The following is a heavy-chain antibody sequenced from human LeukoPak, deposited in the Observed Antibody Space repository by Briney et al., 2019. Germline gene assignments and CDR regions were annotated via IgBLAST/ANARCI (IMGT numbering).Heavy chain of an antibody. CDR3: ARRRDTAMVTDPYYFDY. J-gene: IGHJ4*02. D-gene: IGHD5-18*01. Sequence: SETLSLTCTASGGSISSSSYYWGWIRQPPGKGLEWIGSIYYSGSTYYNPSLKSRVTISVDTSKNQFSLKLSSVTAADTAVYYCARRRDTAMVTDPYYFDYWGQGTLVTVSS. CDR2: IYYSGST. V-gene: IGHV4-39*01. CDR1: GGSISSSSYY.